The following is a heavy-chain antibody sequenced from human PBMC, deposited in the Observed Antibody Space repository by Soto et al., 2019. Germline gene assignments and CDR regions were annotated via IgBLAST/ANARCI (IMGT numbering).Heavy chain of an antibody. J-gene: IGHJ4*02. CDR3: ARGGDGYNCPDY. D-gene: IGHD5-12*01. CDR1: GFTFSSYG. V-gene: IGHV3-33*01. Sequence: QVQMVESGGGVVQPGRSLRLSCAASGFTFSSYGMHWVRQAPGKGLEWVAVIWYDGSNKYYADSVKGRFTISRDNSKNTLYLQMNSLRAEDTAVYYCARGGDGYNCPDYWGQGTLVTVSS. CDR2: IWYDGSNK.